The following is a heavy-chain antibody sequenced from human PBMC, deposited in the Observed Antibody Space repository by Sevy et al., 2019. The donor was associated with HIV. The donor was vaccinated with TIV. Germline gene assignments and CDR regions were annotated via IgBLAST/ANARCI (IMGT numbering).Heavy chain of an antibody. J-gene: IGHJ4*02. V-gene: IGHV3-30*04. CDR3: ARDRGEILSSAFDY. CDR2: ISYDGRNNK. D-gene: IGHD3-16*01. CDR1: GFTFSDYR. Sequence: GGSLRLSCAASGFTFSDYRFHWVRQAPGKGLEWVAVISYDGRNNKYNADSVKGRFTISRDNSKNTVYLQMNSLRAEDTATYYCARDRGEILSSAFDYWGQGTLVTVSS.